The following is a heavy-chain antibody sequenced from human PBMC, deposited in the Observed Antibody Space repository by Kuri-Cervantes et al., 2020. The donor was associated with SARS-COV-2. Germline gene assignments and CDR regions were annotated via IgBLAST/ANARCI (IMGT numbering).Heavy chain of an antibody. V-gene: IGHV3-30*18. CDR3: AKNGEMATIDEYYFDY. CDR1: GFTFSSYG. J-gene: IGHJ4*02. Sequence: LSLTCAASGFTFSSYGMHWVRQAPGKGLEWVAVISYDGSNKYYADSVKGRFTISRDNSKNTLYLQMNSLRAEDTAVYYCAKNGEMATIDEYYFDYWGQGTLVTVSS. D-gene: IGHD5-24*01. CDR2: ISYDGSNK.